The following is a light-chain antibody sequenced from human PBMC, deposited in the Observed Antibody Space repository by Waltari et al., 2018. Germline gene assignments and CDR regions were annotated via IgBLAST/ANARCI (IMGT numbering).Light chain of an antibody. J-gene: IGLJ1*01. CDR2: DVS. V-gene: IGLV2-8*01. Sequence: QSALTQPPSASGSPGQSVTISCTGSISDVGAYDYVSWYQQHPGKAPRLLIYDVSKRPSVVPYRFSGSKSGNTASLTVSGLQADDEAEYYCSSYSDIKQRVFGTGTKVTVL. CDR3: SSYSDIKQRV. CDR1: ISDVGAYDY.